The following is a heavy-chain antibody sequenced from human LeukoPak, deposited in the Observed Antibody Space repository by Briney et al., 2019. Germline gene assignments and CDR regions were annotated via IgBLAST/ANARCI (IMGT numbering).Heavy chain of an antibody. CDR2: VYYSGST. Sequence: SETLSLTFTVSGXSISSYYWSWIRQPPGKGLEWIGYVYYSGSTNYNPSLKSRVTISVDTSKNQFSLKLTSVTAADTAVYYCARGSPRADYWGQGTLVTVSS. V-gene: IGHV4-59*01. CDR3: ARGSPRADY. J-gene: IGHJ4*02. CDR1: GXSISSYY.